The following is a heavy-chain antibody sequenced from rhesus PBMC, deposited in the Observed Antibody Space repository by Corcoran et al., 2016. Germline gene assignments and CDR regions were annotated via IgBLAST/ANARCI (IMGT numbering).Heavy chain of an antibody. Sequence: QVQLVQSGAEVKKPGASVKLSCKASGYTFTNYYINWVRHAPGQVFEWMGWINPNDGNAGSAQKFQGRVTLTRDTSTSTAYMELSSLRSEDTAIYYCTRPDDYGHYDSWGQGVLVTVSS. CDR2: INPNDGNA. CDR3: TRPDDYGHYDS. CDR1: GYTFTNYY. J-gene: IGHJ4*01. D-gene: IGHD3-9*01. V-gene: IGHV1S9*01.